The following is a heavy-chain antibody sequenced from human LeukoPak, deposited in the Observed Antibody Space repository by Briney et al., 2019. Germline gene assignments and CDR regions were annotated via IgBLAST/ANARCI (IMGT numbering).Heavy chain of an antibody. CDR1: GFTFSSYG. D-gene: IGHD5-18*01. J-gene: IGHJ4*02. CDR2: ISYDGSNK. CDR3: AKLKRGYSYGQPLDY. Sequence: GRSLRLSCAASGFTFSSYGMHWVRQAPGKGLEWVAVISYDGSNKHYADSVKGRFTISRDNSKNTLYLQMNSLRAEDTAVYYCAKLKRGYSYGQPLDYWGQGTLVTVSS. V-gene: IGHV3-30*18.